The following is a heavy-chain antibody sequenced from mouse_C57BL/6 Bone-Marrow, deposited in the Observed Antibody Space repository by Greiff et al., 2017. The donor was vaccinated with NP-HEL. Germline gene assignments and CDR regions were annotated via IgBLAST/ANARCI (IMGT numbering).Heavy chain of an antibody. CDR2: ISNGGGST. CDR3: ARPPYYGSSYSFAY. CDR1: GFTFSDYY. D-gene: IGHD1-1*01. Sequence: LQLKESGGGLVQPGGSLKLSCAASGFTFSDYYMYWVRQTPEKRLEWVAYISNGGGSTYYPDTVKGRFTISRDNAKNTLYLQMSRLKSEDTAMYYCARPPYYGSSYSFAYWGQGTLVTVSA. J-gene: IGHJ3*01. V-gene: IGHV5-12*01.